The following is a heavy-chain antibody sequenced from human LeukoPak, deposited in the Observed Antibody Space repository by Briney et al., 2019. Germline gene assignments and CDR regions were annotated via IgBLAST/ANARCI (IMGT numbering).Heavy chain of an antibody. V-gene: IGHV1-69*05. D-gene: IGHD3-3*01. CDR2: IIPIFRTA. CDR3: ARGYYDFWSGYYVGMDV. Sequence: SVKVSCKASGGSLSNFGISWVRQAPGQGLEWMGGIIPIFRTANYAQKFQGRVTMTRNTSISTAYMELSSLRSEDTAVYYCARGYYDFWSGYYVGMDVWGQGTTVTVSS. J-gene: IGHJ6*02. CDR1: GGSLSNFG.